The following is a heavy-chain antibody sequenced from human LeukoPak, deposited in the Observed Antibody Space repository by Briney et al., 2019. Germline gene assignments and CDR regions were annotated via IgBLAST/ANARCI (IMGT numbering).Heavy chain of an antibody. J-gene: IGHJ1*01. CDR3: ASYTGRAAEYFQH. V-gene: IGHV4-59*08. D-gene: IGHD2-8*02. CDR1: GGSISSYY. Sequence: SETLSLTCTVSGGSISSYYWSWIRQPPGKGLEWIGYIYYSGSTNYSPSLKSRVTISVDTSKNQFSLKLSSVTAADTAVYYCASYTGRAAEYFQHWGQGTLVTVSS. CDR2: IYYSGST.